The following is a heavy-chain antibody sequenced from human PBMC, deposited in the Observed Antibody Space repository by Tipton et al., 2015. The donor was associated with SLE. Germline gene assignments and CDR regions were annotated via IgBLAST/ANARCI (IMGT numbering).Heavy chain of an antibody. V-gene: IGHV3-21*01. D-gene: IGHD5-18*01. J-gene: IGHJ2*01. CDR3: ARCTWIQLWYGYFDL. CDR1: GFTVSSNY. Sequence: SLRLSCAASGFTVSSNYMSWVRQAPGKGLEWVSSISSSSSYIYYADSVKGRFTISRDNAKNSLYLQMNSLRAEDTAVYYCARCTWIQLWYGYFDLWGRGTLVTVSS. CDR2: ISSSSSYI.